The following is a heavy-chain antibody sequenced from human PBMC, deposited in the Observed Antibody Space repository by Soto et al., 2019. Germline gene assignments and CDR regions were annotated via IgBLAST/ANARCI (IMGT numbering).Heavy chain of an antibody. D-gene: IGHD3-3*01. CDR3: ARDEADYDFWSGYLNWFDP. V-gene: IGHV4-38-2*02. J-gene: IGHJ5*02. Sequence: SETLSLTCAVSGYSISSGYYWGWIRQPPVKGLEWIGSIYHSGSTYYNPSLKSRVTISVDTSKNQFSLKLSSVTAADTAVYDCARDEADYDFWSGYLNWFDPCGQGTLVTVS. CDR2: IYHSGST. CDR1: GYSISSGYY.